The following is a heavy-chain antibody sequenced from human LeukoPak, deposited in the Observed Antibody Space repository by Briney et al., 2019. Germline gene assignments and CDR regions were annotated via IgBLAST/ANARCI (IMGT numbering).Heavy chain of an antibody. Sequence: GGSLRLSCAASGFTFSSSSMNWVRQAPGKGLEWVSFISTSGTIYYADSVKGRFTISRDNAKNPLYLQMNSLRAEDTAVYYCARLTDYWGQGTLVTVSS. J-gene: IGHJ4*02. CDR1: GFTFSSSS. CDR3: ARLTDY. V-gene: IGHV3-48*01. CDR2: ISTSGTI.